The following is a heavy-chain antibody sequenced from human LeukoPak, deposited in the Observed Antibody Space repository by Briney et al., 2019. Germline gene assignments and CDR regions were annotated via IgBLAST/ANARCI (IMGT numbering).Heavy chain of an antibody. CDR1: GGTFSSYA. CDR3: ARDLAPP. D-gene: IGHD3-3*02. Sequence: ASVKVSCKASGGTFSSYAISWVRQAPGQGLEWMGRINPNSGGTNYAQKFQGRVTMTRDTSISTAYMELSRLRSDDTAVYYCARDLAPPWGQGTLVTVSS. CDR2: INPNSGGT. J-gene: IGHJ5*02. V-gene: IGHV1-2*06.